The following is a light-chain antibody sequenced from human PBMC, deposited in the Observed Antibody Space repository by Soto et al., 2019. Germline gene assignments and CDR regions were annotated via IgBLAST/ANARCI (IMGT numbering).Light chain of an antibody. CDR2: DVS. V-gene: IGLV2-14*03. J-gene: IGLJ2*01. CDR1: SSDVGGYNY. Sequence: QSVLTQPASVSGSPGQSITISCTEISSDVGGYNYVSWYQQHPGKAPKLMIYDVSNRPSGVSNRFSGSKSGNTASLTISGLQAEDEADYYCSSYISSNTVFGGGTKVTVL. CDR3: SSYISSNTV.